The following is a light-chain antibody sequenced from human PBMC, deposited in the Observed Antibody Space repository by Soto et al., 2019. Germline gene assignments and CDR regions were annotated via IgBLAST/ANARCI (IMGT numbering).Light chain of an antibody. J-gene: IGKJ4*01. V-gene: IGKV1-39*01. Sequence: DIQMTQSPYSLSASVGDRVTITCRASQSISSYLNWYQQKPGKAPELRIYAASSLQSGVPSRFSGSGSGTDFTLTISSLQPEDFATYYCQQSYTTPLTFCGGTKVEIK. CDR3: QQSYTTPLT. CDR1: QSISSY. CDR2: AAS.